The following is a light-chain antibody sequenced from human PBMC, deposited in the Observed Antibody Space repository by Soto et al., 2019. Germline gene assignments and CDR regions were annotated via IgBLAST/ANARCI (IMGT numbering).Light chain of an antibody. V-gene: IGLV2-23*02. CDR2: EVS. CDR3: CSYAGSITYL. J-gene: IGLJ2*01. Sequence: QSALTQPASVSGSPGQSITISCTGTSSDVGSYNLVSWYQQHPGKAPKLIIYEVSKRPSGVSNRFSGSKSGNTASLTISGLQAEDEADYYCCSYAGSITYLFGGGTQLTVL. CDR1: SSDVGSYNL.